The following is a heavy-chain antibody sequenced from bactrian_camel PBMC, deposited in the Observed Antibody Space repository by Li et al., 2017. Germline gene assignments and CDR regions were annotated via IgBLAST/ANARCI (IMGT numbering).Heavy chain of an antibody. CDR1: GDTVGRYC. D-gene: IGHD1*01. J-gene: IGHJ4*01. CDR3: AADRCYPGWSRSGDDFPY. V-gene: IGHV3S55*01. Sequence: HVQLVESGGGSVQVGGSLRLSCVASGDTVGRYCMGWYRQAPGKERELVSTIMSDGTTTYTDPVKGRFTTSQDNAKNTLHLQMNSLGPEDTAMYYCAADRCYPGWSRSGDDFPYWGRGTQVTVS. CDR2: IMSDGTT.